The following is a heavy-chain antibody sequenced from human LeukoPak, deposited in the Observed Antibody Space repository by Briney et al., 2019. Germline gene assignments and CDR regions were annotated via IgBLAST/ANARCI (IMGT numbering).Heavy chain of an antibody. V-gene: IGHV3-30*04. CDR1: GFTFTNYA. D-gene: IGHD4-17*01. CDR3: ARDSYDYGDYGNSFDY. J-gene: IGHJ4*02. CDR2: ISYDGDYQ. Sequence: PGRSLRLSCEASGFTFTNYAIHWVRQAPGKGLEWVAVISYDGDYQYYADSVKGRFSISRDNFKNTLYLQMNSLTPEDTAVYYCARDSYDYGDYGNSFDYWGQGTLVTVSS.